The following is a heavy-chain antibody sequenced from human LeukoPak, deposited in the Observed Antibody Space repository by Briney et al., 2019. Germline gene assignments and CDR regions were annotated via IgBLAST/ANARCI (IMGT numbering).Heavy chain of an antibody. D-gene: IGHD3-10*01. CDR3: AKEMVRGVIRGYYFDY. CDR1: EFTFSNYA. CDR2: LTENAGRA. J-gene: IGHJ4*02. Sequence: GGSLRLSCAASEFTFSNYAMSWVRQAPGKGLEWVSSLTENAGRAYYAGSVEGRFTISRDNSKNTLYLQMNSLRAEDTAVYYCAKEMVRGVIRGYYFDYWGQGTLVTVSS. V-gene: IGHV3-23*01.